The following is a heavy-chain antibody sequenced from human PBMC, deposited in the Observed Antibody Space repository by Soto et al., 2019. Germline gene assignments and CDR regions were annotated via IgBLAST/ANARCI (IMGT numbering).Heavy chain of an antibody. CDR2: ISSNNIYI. CDR1: GFTFNSHS. J-gene: IGHJ6*02. CDR3: ARDQQQPGRYYYYGMDV. Sequence: PGGSLRLSCAASGFTFNSHSIHWVRQAPGKGLERVSSISSNNIYIYYADSVKGRFTISRDNAKNSLYLQMNSLRAEDTAVYYCARDQQQPGRYYYYGMDVWGQGTTVTVS. V-gene: IGHV3-21*01. D-gene: IGHD6-13*01.